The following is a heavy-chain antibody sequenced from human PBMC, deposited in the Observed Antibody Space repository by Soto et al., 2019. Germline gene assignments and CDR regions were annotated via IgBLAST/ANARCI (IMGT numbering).Heavy chain of an antibody. V-gene: IGHV3-23*01. Sequence: LRLSCVASGLTFGSRAMSWVRQAPGEGLQWVSTITDTGGDAKYADSVRGRFVISRDNSKKILYLQMTSLTAEDSAMYFCARGSTDSYPGSRIFDFWGRGTLVTVSS. J-gene: IGHJ4*02. CDR3: ARGSTDSYPGSRIFDF. CDR1: GLTFGSRA. CDR2: ITDTGGDA. D-gene: IGHD3-10*01.